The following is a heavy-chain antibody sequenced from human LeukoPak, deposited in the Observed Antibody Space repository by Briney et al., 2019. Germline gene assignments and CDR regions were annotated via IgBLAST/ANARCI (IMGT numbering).Heavy chain of an antibody. V-gene: IGHV4-38-2*02. D-gene: IGHD6-19*01. CDR2: IDHSGST. CDR3: ARDSALAQAVMFDY. J-gene: IGHJ4*02. Sequence: PSETLSLTCTVSGYSISSGYDWGWIRPPPGKGLEWTGSIDHSGSTYYNPSLKSRITISVDTSKNQFSLKLSSVTAADTAVYYCARDSALAQAVMFDYWGQGTLVTVSS. CDR1: GYSISSGYD.